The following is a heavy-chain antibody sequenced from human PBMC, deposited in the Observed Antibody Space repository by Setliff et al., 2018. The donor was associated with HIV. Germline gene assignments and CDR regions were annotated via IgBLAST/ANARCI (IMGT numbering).Heavy chain of an antibody. J-gene: IGHJ6*03. V-gene: IGHV4-39*01. Sequence: SETLSLTCTVSGGSISTSRSYWGWLRQPPGKGLEWIGSINYRGNTYYNPSLTSRAAIFVDTTKNQISLKLSSVTAADTAVYYCASLNGSESPYTCYYYMDVWGKGTTVAVSS. D-gene: IGHD3-10*01. CDR3: ASLNGSESPYTCYYYMDV. CDR2: INYRGNT. CDR1: GGSISTSRSY.